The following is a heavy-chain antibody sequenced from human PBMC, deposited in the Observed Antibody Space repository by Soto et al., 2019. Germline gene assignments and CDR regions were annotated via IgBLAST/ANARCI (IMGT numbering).Heavy chain of an antibody. CDR3: ERGHTRITIFGVVIIQDFDY. J-gene: IGHJ4*02. V-gene: IGHV1-69*13. CDR1: GGNFSSYA. CDR2: IIPIFGTA. Sequence: SVKVSCKASGGNFSSYAISWVRQAPGQGLEWMGGIIPIFGTANYAQKFQGRVTITADESTSTAYMELSSLRYEDTAVYSCERGHTRITIFGVVIIQDFDYWGQGTPVTVS. D-gene: IGHD3-3*01.